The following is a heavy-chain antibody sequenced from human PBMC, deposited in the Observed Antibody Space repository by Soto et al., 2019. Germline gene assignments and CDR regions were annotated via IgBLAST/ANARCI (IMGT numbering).Heavy chain of an antibody. V-gene: IGHV4-59*01. CDR3: AGGALLNLFDP. Sequence: SETLSLTSTVSGGSISSYYWSLIRQPPGKGLEWIGYIYYSGSTNYNPSLKSRVTISVDTSKNQFSLKLSSVTAADTAVYYCAGGALLNLFDPWGQGTLVTVSS. CDR2: IYYSGST. CDR1: GGSISSYY. J-gene: IGHJ5*02.